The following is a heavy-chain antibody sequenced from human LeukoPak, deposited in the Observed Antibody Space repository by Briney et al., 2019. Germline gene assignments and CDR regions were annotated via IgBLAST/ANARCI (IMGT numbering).Heavy chain of an antibody. CDR2: MNSNSGNT. V-gene: IGHV1-8*03. CDR1: GYTFTNYD. J-gene: IGHJ6*03. CDR3: ARASNLYYYYYMDV. Sequence: ASVKVSCKASGYTFTNYDINWVRQATGQGLEWMGWMNSNSGNTGCAQKFQGRVTITRNTSINTAYMELSSLRSEDTAVYYCARASNLYYYYYMDVWGKGTTVTVSS.